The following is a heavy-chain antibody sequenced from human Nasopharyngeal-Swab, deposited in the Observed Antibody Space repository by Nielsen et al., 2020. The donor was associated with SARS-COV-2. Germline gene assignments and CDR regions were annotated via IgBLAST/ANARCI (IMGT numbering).Heavy chain of an antibody. Sequence: WIRQPPGKGLEWIGETRHSGSGNYKPSLNRRVSMSVDASKNQFSLKLDSVTAADTAVYYCAREGPAIWFGEYETSKSGMDVWGQGTTVTVSS. CDR3: AREGPAIWFGEYETSKSGMDV. V-gene: IGHV4-28*03. CDR2: TRHSGSG. D-gene: IGHD3-10*01. J-gene: IGHJ6*02.